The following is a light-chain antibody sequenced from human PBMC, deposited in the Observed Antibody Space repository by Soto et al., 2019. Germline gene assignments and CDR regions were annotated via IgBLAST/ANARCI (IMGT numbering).Light chain of an antibody. J-gene: IGKJ1*01. CDR2: AAS. CDR1: QSISNY. Sequence: DIQMTQSPSSLSASVGDRVTITCRASQSISNYLNWYQQKPGKAPKLPIYAASSMQSGVPSRFSGSGSETDFTLTISSLQPDDSATYYCQQSFSPLWTFGQGTKVEV. V-gene: IGKV1-39*01. CDR3: QQSFSPLWT.